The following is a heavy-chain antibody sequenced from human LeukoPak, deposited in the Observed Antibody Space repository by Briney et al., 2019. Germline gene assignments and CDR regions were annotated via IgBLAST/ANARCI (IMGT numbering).Heavy chain of an antibody. CDR2: IRQDGTEK. V-gene: IGHV3-7*01. J-gene: IGHJ4*02. CDR1: GFTFRTYW. D-gene: IGHD5-12*01. Sequence: GGSLRLSCAGSGFTFRTYWMTWVRQAPGKGLEWVANIRQDGTEKNYVGSVRGRVTISRDNAEHSLYQQMHSLRAEDTAVYCCARDCGNSGDDVLDYWGQGTLVTVAS. CDR3: ARDCGNSGDDVLDY.